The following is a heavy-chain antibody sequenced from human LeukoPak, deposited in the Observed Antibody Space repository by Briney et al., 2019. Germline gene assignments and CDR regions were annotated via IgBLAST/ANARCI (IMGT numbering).Heavy chain of an antibody. CDR1: GFTFSSYW. V-gene: IGHV3-53*01. J-gene: IGHJ4*02. Sequence: GGSLRLSCAASGFTFSSYWMNWARQAPGKGLEWVSVIYSGGSTYYADSVKGRFTISRDNSKNTLYLQMNSLRAEDTAVYYCAGIDYWGQGTLVTVSS. CDR3: AGIDY. CDR2: IYSGGST.